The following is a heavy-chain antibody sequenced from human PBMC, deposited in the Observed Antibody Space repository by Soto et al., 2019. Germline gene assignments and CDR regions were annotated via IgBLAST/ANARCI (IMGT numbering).Heavy chain of an antibody. V-gene: IGHV3-23*01. CDR2: ISGSGGST. D-gene: IGHD3-3*01. J-gene: IGHJ6*03. Sequence: GGSLRLSCAASGFTFSSYAMSWVHQAPGKGLEWVSAISGSGGSTYYADSVKGRFTISRDNSKNTLYLQMNSLRAEDTAVYYCAKGLDDSDYYYMDVWGKGTTVTVSS. CDR3: AKGLDDSDYYYMDV. CDR1: GFTFSSYA.